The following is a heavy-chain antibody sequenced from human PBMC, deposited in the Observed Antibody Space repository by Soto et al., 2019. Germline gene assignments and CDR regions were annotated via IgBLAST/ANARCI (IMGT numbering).Heavy chain of an antibody. J-gene: IGHJ5*02. D-gene: IGHD1-26*01. V-gene: IGHV3-21*01. CDR1: GFTFSTYT. CDR3: AREDGVVGSSSAFDP. Sequence: EVQVVESGGGLVKPGGSLRLSCVFSGFTFSTYTMNWVRQAPGKGLDWVSSINGRSNYVYYADSVKGRFTISRDNAKNSLYLQMNRLRAEDTAIYYCAREDGVVGSSSAFDPWGLGTLVTVSS. CDR2: INGRSNYV.